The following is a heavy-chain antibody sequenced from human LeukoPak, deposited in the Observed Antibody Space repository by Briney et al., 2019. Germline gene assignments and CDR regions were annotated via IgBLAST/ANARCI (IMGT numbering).Heavy chain of an antibody. Sequence: GGSLRLSCAASGFTFSSYGMHWVRQAPGRGLEWVSAISGSGGSTYYADSVKGRFTISRDNSKNTLYLQMNSLRAEDTAVYYCAKDRPRYCSSTSCYSHFDYWGQGTLVTVSS. D-gene: IGHD2-2*02. CDR3: AKDRPRYCSSTSCYSHFDY. J-gene: IGHJ4*02. CDR2: ISGSGGST. V-gene: IGHV3-23*01. CDR1: GFTFSSYG.